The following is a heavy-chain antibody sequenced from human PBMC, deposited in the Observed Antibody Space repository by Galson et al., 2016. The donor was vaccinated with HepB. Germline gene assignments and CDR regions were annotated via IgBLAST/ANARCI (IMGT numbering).Heavy chain of an antibody. J-gene: IGHJ5*02. CDR2: IHYTGGT. Sequence: SETLSLTCTVSGGSISDYRWSWIRQTPGKGLEWVGYIHYTGGTHYNPSLKSRVTISFDTSKNQVSLKLTSVTASDTAVYFCARGEGREGGFGPWGQGTLVTVSS. CDR1: GGSISDYR. D-gene: IGHD1-26*01. CDR3: ARGEGREGGFGP. V-gene: IGHV4-59*01.